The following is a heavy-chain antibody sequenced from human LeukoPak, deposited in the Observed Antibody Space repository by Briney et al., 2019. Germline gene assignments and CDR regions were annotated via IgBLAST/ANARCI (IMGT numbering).Heavy chain of an antibody. CDR1: GFTVSSNY. J-gene: IGHJ3*02. D-gene: IGHD4-17*01. CDR3: ARDEDYADAFDI. Sequence: GGSLRLSCAASGFTVSSNYMSWVRQAPGKGLEWVSSISSSSSYIYYADSVKGRFTISRDNAKNSLYLQMNSLRAEDTAVYYCARDEDYADAFDIWGQGTMVTVSS. V-gene: IGHV3-21*01. CDR2: ISSSSSYI.